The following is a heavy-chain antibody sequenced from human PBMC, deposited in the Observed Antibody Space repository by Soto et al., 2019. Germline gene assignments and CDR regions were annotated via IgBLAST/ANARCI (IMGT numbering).Heavy chain of an antibody. D-gene: IGHD6-19*01. Sequence: SETLSLTCTVAGYSISSVSYWAWIRQPPGKGPEWIASIYHGGTTFYNPSLKSRITISVDTSNNQFSLKLTSVTAADTAVYYCARVHVMVVAGSTFDYWGHGTLVTVSS. J-gene: IGHJ4*01. CDR2: IYHGGTT. CDR1: GYSISSVSY. CDR3: ARVHVMVVAGSTFDY. V-gene: IGHV4-38-2*02.